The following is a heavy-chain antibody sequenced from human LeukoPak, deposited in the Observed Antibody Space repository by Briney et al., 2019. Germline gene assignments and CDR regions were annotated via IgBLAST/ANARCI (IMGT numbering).Heavy chain of an antibody. D-gene: IGHD6-13*01. CDR1: GFTFSSYW. Sequence: GGSLRLSCAASGFTFSSYWMSWVRQAPGKGLEWVANIKQDGSEKYYVDSVKGRFTISRDNAKNSLYLQMPSLRAEDTAVYYCASDGGSSWYNDYWGQGTLVTVSS. CDR3: ASDGGSSWYNDY. CDR2: IKQDGSEK. J-gene: IGHJ4*02. V-gene: IGHV3-7*01.